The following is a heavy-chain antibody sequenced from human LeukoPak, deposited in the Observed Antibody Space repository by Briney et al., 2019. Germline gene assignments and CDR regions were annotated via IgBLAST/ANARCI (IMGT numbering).Heavy chain of an antibody. CDR3: ARDVSMDIGGSDC. V-gene: IGHV1-2*02. Sequence: ASVKVSCKASGYTFTGHYMHWVRQAPGQGLEWMGWIYSKSGATNYAQQFHGRVTMTRDTSITTVYMELSSLRSDDTAVYYCARDVSMDIGGSDCWGPGTLVTVSS. D-gene: IGHD2-2*03. CDR1: GYTFTGHY. CDR2: IYSKSGAT. J-gene: IGHJ4*02.